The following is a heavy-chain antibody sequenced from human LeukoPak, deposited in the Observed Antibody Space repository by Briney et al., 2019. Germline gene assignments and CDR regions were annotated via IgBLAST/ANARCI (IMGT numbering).Heavy chain of an antibody. J-gene: IGHJ1*01. CDR3: ATSIVGLTYDEHFQH. CDR1: GVAVSSNH. D-gene: IGHD1-26*01. Sequence: GGSLRLSCAASGVAVSSNHMNWVRQAPGKGLEWVSVIFNGGSTYYADSVKGRFTISRDNSKNTLYLQMNSLRAEDTAVYYCATSIVGLTYDEHFQHWGQGTLVTVSS. V-gene: IGHV3-53*01. CDR2: IFNGGST.